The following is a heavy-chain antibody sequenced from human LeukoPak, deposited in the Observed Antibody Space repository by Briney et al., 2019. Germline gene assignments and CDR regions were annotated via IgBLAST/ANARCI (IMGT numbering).Heavy chain of an antibody. CDR1: GYTFTSYG. V-gene: IGHV1-18*01. CDR2: ISAYNDNT. CDR3: ARAFVVLPAVRHGFDY. D-gene: IGHD2-2*01. Sequence: ASVKVSCKASGYTFTSYGITWVRQAPGQGLEWMGWISAYNDNTNYAQKLQGRVTMTTDTSTRTADMELRSLRSDDTAVYYCARAFVVLPAVRHGFDYWGQGTLVTVSS. J-gene: IGHJ4*02.